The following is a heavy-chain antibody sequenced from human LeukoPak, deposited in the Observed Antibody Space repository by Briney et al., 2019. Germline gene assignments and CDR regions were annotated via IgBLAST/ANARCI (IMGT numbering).Heavy chain of an antibody. J-gene: IGHJ4*02. CDR1: GGSISSYY. Sequence: SETLSLTCTVSGGSISSYYWSWIRQPPGKGLEWIGYIYYSGSTNYNPSLKSRVTISVDKSKNQCSLKLNSVTAADTAVYHCARSAQFSSTSFDYWGQGALVTVFS. D-gene: IGHD6-13*01. CDR3: ARSAQFSSTSFDY. CDR2: IYYSGST. V-gene: IGHV4-59*01.